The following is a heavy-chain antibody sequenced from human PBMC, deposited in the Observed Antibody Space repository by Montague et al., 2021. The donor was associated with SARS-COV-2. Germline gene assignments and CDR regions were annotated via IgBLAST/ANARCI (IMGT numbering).Heavy chain of an antibody. J-gene: IGHJ6*02. V-gene: IGHV4-39*07. Sequence: SETLSLTCAVSGGALNSGPYYWGWIRQPPGKGLEWLASMHYSGYTYNNPSLKSRVTISVDMAKNQFSLKMSSVTAADTAVYYCAREHVSFYGMDVWGQGTTVTVSS. CDR3: AREHVSFYGMDV. CDR1: GGALNSGPYY. CDR2: MHYSGYT.